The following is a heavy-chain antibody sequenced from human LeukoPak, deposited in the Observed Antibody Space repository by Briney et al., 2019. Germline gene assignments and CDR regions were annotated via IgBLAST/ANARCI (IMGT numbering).Heavy chain of an antibody. CDR3: AKAMIVVVITGYYFDY. CDR2: ISWNSGSI. Sequence: GGSLRLSCAASGFTFDDYAMHWVRQAPGKGLEWVSGISWNSGSIGYADSVKGRFTISRDNSKNTLYLQMNSLRAEDTAVYYCAKAMIVVVITGYYFDYWGQGTLVTVSS. J-gene: IGHJ4*02. D-gene: IGHD3-22*01. CDR1: GFTFDDYA. V-gene: IGHV3-9*01.